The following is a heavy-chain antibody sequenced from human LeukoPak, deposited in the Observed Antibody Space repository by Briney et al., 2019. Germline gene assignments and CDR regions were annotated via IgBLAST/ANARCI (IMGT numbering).Heavy chain of an antibody. CDR1: GFTFSSYS. Sequence: PGGSLRLSCAASGFTFSSYSMNWVRQAPGKGLEWVSSISSSSSYIYYADSVKGRFTISRDNAKNSLYLQMNSLRAEDTAVNYCARGRDIVVVVAATDYWGQGTLVTVSS. V-gene: IGHV3-21*01. CDR3: ARGRDIVVVVAATDY. J-gene: IGHJ4*02. CDR2: ISSSSSYI. D-gene: IGHD2-15*01.